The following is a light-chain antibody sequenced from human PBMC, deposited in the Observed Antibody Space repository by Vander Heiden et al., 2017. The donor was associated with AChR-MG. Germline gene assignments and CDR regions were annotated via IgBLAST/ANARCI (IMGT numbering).Light chain of an antibody. CDR1: SPNIGASYD. V-gene: IGLV1-40*01. J-gene: IGLJ3*02. CDR3: QSYDTSLSDSGV. CDR2: RNT. Sequence: QSALTQPPSVSGAPGQRVADACAGSSPNIGASYDVHWCQQLPETTTKCRSYRNTKRTTGVPDRVSGSKSGTSASLAITGLQAEDEADYYCQSYDTSLSDSGVFGGGTKLTVL.